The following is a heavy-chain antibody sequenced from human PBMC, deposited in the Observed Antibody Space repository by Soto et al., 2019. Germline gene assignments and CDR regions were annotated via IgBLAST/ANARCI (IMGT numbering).Heavy chain of an antibody. D-gene: IGHD3-22*01. CDR3: ARKDKSGYFNWFDP. CDR2: IFPSDSDT. CDR1: GYRFTSDW. J-gene: IGHJ5*02. V-gene: IGHV5-51*01. Sequence: GESLKISCRTSGYRFTSDWIAWVGQMPGKGLEWMGIIFPSDSDTRYSPSFHGQVTISADRSTSTVFLQWASLKASDTAVYFCARKDKSGYFNWFDPWGQGTLVTVSS.